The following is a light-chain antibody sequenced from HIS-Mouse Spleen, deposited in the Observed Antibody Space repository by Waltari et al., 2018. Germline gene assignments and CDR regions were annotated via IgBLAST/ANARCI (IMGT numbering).Light chain of an antibody. V-gene: IGLV3-10*01. CDR1: ALPKKY. J-gene: IGLJ2*01. CDR2: EDS. CDR3: YSTDSRGNHRV. Sequence: SYELTQPPSVSVSPGQTARITCSGDALPKKYAYWYQQKSGQAPVLVISEDSKRHSGIPERFSGSSSGTMATLTISVAQVEDEADYYCYSTDSRGNHRVFGGGTKLTVL.